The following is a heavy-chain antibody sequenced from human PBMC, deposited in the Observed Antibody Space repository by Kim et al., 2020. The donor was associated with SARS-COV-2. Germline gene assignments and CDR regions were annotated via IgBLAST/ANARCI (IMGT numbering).Heavy chain of an antibody. J-gene: IGHJ4*02. CDR2: IKPDGSEK. V-gene: IGHV3-7*01. D-gene: IGHD2-2*01. CDR1: GFTFSNFW. Sequence: GGSLRLSCAVSGFTFSNFWMSWVRQAPGKGLEWVANIKPDGSEKYYVDSVKGRFTISRDNAKNSLYLQMNSLRAEDTAVYYCARGRTPGYWGQGTLVTGS. CDR3: ARGRTPGY.